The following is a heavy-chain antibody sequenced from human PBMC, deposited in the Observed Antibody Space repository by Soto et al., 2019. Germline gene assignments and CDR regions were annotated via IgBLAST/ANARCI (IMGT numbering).Heavy chain of an antibody. CDR3: AKDKGYSGLAEIDY. CDR2: ISYDGSNK. Sequence: PGGSLRLSCAASGFTFSSYGMHWVRQAPGKGLEWVAVISYDGSNKYYADSVKGRFTISRDNSKNTLYLQMNSLRAEDTAVYYCAKDKGYSGLAEIDYWGQGTLVTFSS. J-gene: IGHJ4*02. CDR1: GFTFSSYG. D-gene: IGHD5-12*01. V-gene: IGHV3-30*18.